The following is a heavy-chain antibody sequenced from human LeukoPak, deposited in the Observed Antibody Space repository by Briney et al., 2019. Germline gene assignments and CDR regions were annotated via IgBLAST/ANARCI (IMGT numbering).Heavy chain of an antibody. D-gene: IGHD3-9*01. J-gene: IGHJ4*02. V-gene: IGHV3-9*01. CDR2: ISWNSSYI. CDR3: ARSANYDILSGLYFFDY. Sequence: GGSLRLSCAASGFTFDDYAMHWVRQAPGKGLEWVSGISWNSSYIGYADSVKGRFTISRDNAKNSLYLQMNSLRPEDTALYYCARSANYDILSGLYFFDYWGQRTLDSVS. CDR1: GFTFDDYA.